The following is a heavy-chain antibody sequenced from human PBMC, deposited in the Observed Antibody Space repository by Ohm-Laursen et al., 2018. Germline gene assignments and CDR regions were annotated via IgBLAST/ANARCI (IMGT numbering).Heavy chain of an antibody. V-gene: IGHV4-59*01. Sequence: GTLSLPCTVSGRSISSYYWRWIRQPPGKGLEWIGYISYSGSTNYNPALKSRVPISVDTSKNQFSLKLSSVTAADTAVYYCARAPFDGEYEGAFDIWGQGTMVTVSS. J-gene: IGHJ3*02. CDR3: ARAPFDGEYEGAFDI. D-gene: IGHD4-17*01. CDR2: ISYSGST. CDR1: GRSISSYY.